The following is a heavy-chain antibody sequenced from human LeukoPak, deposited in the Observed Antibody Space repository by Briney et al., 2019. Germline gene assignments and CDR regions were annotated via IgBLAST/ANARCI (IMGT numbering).Heavy chain of an antibody. CDR1: GDSISSYY. CDR2: IYYSGST. CDR3: ARHTSYGHFDY. Sequence: SETLSLTCTASGDSISSYYWNWIRQSPGKGLEWIGYIYYSGSTNYNPSLKSRVTMSVDTSKNQFSLKLTSVTAADTAVYYCARHTSYGHFDYWGQGTLVTVSS. D-gene: IGHD3-10*01. J-gene: IGHJ4*02. V-gene: IGHV4-59*08.